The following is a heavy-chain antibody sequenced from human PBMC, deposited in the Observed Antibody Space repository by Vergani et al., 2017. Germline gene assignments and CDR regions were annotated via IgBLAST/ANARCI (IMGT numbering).Heavy chain of an antibody. D-gene: IGHD1-20*01. CDR2: IIPILGTA. Sequence: QVQLVQSGAEVKKPGSSVKVSCKASGGTFSSYAISWVRQAPGQGLDWMGRIIPILGTANYAQKFQGRVTITADESTSTAYMELISLRSEDTAVYYCARGLYNWNDPLDYWGQGTLVTVSS. J-gene: IGHJ4*02. V-gene: IGHV1-69*11. CDR1: GGTFSSYA. CDR3: ARGLYNWNDPLDY.